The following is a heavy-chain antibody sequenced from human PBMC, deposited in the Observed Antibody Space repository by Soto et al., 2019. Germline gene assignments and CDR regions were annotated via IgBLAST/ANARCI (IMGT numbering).Heavy chain of an antibody. D-gene: IGHD2-15*01. Sequence: GGSLRLSCAASGFTFSSYAMHWVRQAPGKGLEWVAVISYDGSNKYYADSVKGRFTISRDNSKNTLYLQINSLRAEDTAVYYCARGLIVVVVAATYYFDYWGQGTLVTVSS. CDR3: ARGLIVVVVAATYYFDY. J-gene: IGHJ4*02. V-gene: IGHV3-30-3*01. CDR2: ISYDGSNK. CDR1: GFTFSSYA.